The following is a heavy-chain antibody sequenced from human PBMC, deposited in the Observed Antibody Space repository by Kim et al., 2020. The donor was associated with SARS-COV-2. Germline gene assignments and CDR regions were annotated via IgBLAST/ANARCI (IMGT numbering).Heavy chain of an antibody. CDR3: AREATRYYFDY. CDR2: K. J-gene: IGHJ4*02. V-gene: IGHV3-33*01. Sequence: KYYDDPGRGRFTISRDTSKNSLYLQMNSLGAEATAVYYGAREATRYYFDYWGQGTLVTVSS.